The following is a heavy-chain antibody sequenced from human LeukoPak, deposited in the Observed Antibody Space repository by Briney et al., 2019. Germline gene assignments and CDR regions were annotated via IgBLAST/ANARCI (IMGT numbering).Heavy chain of an antibody. J-gene: IGHJ4*02. Sequence: GGSLRLSCAASGFTFSSYGMHWVSQPPGKRLEWVGFVSYDGSKKFYADFVKGRFSISRDNSKNTLYVQMNSLGAEDTALYYCAKLGFDSSGSHSLVDYWGQGTPVTVSS. D-gene: IGHD3-22*01. V-gene: IGHV3-30*18. CDR2: VSYDGSKK. CDR3: AKLGFDSSGSHSLVDY. CDR1: GFTFSSYG.